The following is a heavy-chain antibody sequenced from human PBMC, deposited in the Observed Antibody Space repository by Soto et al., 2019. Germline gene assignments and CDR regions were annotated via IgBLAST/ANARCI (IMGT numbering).Heavy chain of an antibody. Sequence: QVQLQESGPGLVKPSETLSLTCTVSGGSISSYYWSWIRQPPGKGLEWIGYIYYSGSTNYNPSLKSRVTLSVDTSKNQFSLKLSSVTAADTAVYYCARGGRVSGYYYYYMDVWGKGTTVTVSS. CDR1: GGSISSYY. CDR3: ARGGRVSGYYYYYMDV. CDR2: IYYSGST. J-gene: IGHJ6*03. V-gene: IGHV4-59*01. D-gene: IGHD3-16*01.